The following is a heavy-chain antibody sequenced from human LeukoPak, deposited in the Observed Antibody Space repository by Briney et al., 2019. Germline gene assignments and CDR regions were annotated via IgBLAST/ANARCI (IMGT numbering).Heavy chain of an antibody. J-gene: IGHJ4*02. CDR3: ATLTNDY. D-gene: IGHD1-1*01. Sequence: SETLSLTCTVSGGSISSSSYYWGWFRQPPGKGLEWIGSIYYSGSTYYNPSLKSRVTISVDTSKNQFSLKLSSVTAADTAVYYCATLTNDYWGQGTLVTVSS. CDR2: IYYSGST. CDR1: GGSISSSSYY. V-gene: IGHV4-39*01.